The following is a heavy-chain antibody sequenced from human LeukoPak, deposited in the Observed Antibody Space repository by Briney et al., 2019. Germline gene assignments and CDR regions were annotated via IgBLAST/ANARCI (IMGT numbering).Heavy chain of an antibody. CDR2: ISGSGGST. D-gene: IGHD2-15*01. J-gene: IGHJ3*02. CDR1: GFTFSSYA. CDR3: AKPTMGYCSGGSCHSYAFDI. Sequence: GGSLRLSCAASGFTFSSYAMSWVRQAPGKGLEWVSAISGSGGSTYYADSVKGRFTISRDNSKNTLYLQMNSLRAEDTAVYYCAKPTMGYCSGGSCHSYAFDIWSQGTMVTVSS. V-gene: IGHV3-23*01.